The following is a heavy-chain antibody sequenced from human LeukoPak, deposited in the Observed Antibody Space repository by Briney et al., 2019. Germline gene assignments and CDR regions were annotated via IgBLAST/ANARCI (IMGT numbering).Heavy chain of an antibody. Sequence: ASVKVSCKASGYTFTSYDISWVRQAPGQGLEWMGWISPYSGNTKYVQILQGRVTMTTDTATSTAYMELTSLRSDDTAVYYCAXXXXXXXXXXXRQTPEWLDPWGQGTLVTVSS. V-gene: IGHV1-18*04. CDR1: GYTFTSYD. CDR3: AXXXXXXXXXXXRQTPEWLDP. CDR2: ISPYSGNT. D-gene: IGHD2-15*01. J-gene: IGHJ5*02.